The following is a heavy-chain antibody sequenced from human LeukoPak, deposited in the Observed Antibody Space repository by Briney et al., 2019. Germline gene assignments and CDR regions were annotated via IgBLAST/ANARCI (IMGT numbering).Heavy chain of an antibody. V-gene: IGHV4-4*07. J-gene: IGHJ4*02. CDR3: ARGIGTINFDY. CDR2: IYTTGNT. CDR1: GGSMSGYY. D-gene: IGHD1-7*01. Sequence: SETLSLTCSVSGGSMSGYYWSWIRQPAGKGLEWIGRIYTTGNTNYNPSLKSRVTISVDTSKNQFSLKLDSVTAADTAVYYCARGIGTINFDYWGQGVLVTVSS.